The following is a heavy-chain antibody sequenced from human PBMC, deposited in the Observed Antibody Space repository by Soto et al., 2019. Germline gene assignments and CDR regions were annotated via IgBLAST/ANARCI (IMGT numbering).Heavy chain of an antibody. J-gene: IGHJ4*02. D-gene: IGHD3-16*01. CDR1: GFGFDEYG. Sequence: EVQLVESGGSVVRPGGSLRLSCAASGFGFDEYGMTWVRQGPGKGLEGVATINRHGDSTTYADSVKGRFTISRDNAKNYLNLQINSLRDEDTAFYYCARDHRWGYEYVDYGDSWGQGTLVTGSS. CDR3: ARDHRWGYEYVDYGDS. CDR2: INRHGDST. V-gene: IGHV3-20*04.